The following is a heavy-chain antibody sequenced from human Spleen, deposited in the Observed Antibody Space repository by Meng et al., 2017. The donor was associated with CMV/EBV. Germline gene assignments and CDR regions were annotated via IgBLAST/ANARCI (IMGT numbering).Heavy chain of an antibody. J-gene: IGHJ4*02. Sequence: GESLKISCAASGFTFSSYWMSWVRQAPGKGLEWVSAMSGSGGSTYYADSVKGRFTISRDNSKNTLYLQMNSLRAEDTAVYYCAKGAGPSDSGRYWGQGTLVTVSS. V-gene: IGHV3-23*01. CDR2: MSGSGGST. CDR1: GFTFSSYW. CDR3: AKGAGPSDSGRY. D-gene: IGHD4-17*01.